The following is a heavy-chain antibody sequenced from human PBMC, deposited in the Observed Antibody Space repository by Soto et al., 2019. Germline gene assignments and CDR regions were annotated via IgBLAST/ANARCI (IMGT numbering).Heavy chain of an antibody. D-gene: IGHD5-12*01. CDR3: ARAVYSGYVRGAFDI. CDR1: GGSISSGDFY. V-gene: IGHV4-30-4*01. J-gene: IGHJ3*02. CDR2: IYYSGST. Sequence: PSETLSLTCTVSGGSISSGDFYWSWIRQSPGKGLEWIGYIYYSGSTYYNPSLKSRVTISLDTSKNQFSLKVSSVTAADTAVYYCARAVYSGYVRGAFDIWGQGTMVTVS.